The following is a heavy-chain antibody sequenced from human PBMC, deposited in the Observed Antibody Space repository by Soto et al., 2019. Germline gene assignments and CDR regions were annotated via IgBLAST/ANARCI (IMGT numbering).Heavy chain of an antibody. V-gene: IGHV4-30-4*01. CDR1: GGSISSGDYY. CDR3: ARDRGRGVVRRQLAPYGMDV. J-gene: IGHJ6*02. Sequence: SETLSLTCTVSGGSISSGDYYWSWIRQHPGKGLEWIGYIYYSGSTYYNPSLKSRVTISVDTSKNQFSLKLSSVTAAATAVYYCARDRGRGVVRRQLAPYGMDVWGQRITLTVSS. CDR2: IYYSGST. D-gene: IGHD2-21*01.